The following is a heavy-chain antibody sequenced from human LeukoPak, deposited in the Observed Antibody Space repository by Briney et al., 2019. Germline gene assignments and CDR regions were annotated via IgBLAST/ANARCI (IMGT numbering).Heavy chain of an antibody. V-gene: IGHV3-23*01. CDR3: AKDLGRDGSEIFDY. CDR2: ISTTGGGT. CDR1: GFTFSSYW. Sequence: PGGSLRLSCAASGFTFSSYWMSWVRQAPGKGLEWVSTISTTGGGTYYADSVKGRFTISRDNSKNTPFVQMSSLRDEDTAVYYWAKDLGRDGSEIFDYWGQGTLVTVSS. D-gene: IGHD5-24*01. J-gene: IGHJ4*02.